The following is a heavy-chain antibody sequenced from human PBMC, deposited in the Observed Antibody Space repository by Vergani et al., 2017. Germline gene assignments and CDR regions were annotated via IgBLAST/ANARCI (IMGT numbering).Heavy chain of an antibody. CDR2: IRSKAYGGTT. J-gene: IGHJ4*02. Sequence: EVQLVESGGGLVQPGRSLRLSCTASGFTFGDYAMSWFRQAPGKGLEWVGFIRSKAYGGTTEYAASVKGRFTISRDDSKNTLYLQMNSLKTEDTAVYYCTPDEGGELLLGDYWGQGTLVTVSS. CDR3: TPDEGGELLLGDY. D-gene: IGHD1-26*01. CDR1: GFTFGDYA. V-gene: IGHV3-49*03.